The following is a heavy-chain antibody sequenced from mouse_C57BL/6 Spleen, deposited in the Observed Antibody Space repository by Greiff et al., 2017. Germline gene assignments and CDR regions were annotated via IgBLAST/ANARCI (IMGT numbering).Heavy chain of an antibody. D-gene: IGHD2-10*01. CDR2: IWRGGST. V-gene: IGHV2-2*01. Sequence: VQLQQSGPGLVQPSQSLSITCTVSGFSLTSYGVHWVRQSPGKGLEWLGVIWRGGSTAYNAAFISRLSISKDNSKSQVFFKMSSLQADDTAIYYCARKGASYYGNYVDGFAYWGQGTLVTVSA. J-gene: IGHJ3*01. CDR3: ARKGASYYGNYVDGFAY. CDR1: GFSLTSYG.